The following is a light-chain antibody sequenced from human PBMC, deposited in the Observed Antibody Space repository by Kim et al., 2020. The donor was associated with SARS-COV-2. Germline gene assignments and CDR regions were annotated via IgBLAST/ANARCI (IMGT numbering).Light chain of an antibody. CDR1: SSNVEKNT. V-gene: IGLV1-44*01. CDR3: GAWDDSPRGRV. J-gene: IGLJ3*02. Sequence: QSVLTQPPSASGTPGQRVIISCSGSSSNVEKNTVNWYQQLPGTAPKLLIYSNNQRPSGVPDRFSASKSGTSASLAISGLQSEDEADYYCGAWDDSPRGRVFGGGTQLTVL. CDR2: SNN.